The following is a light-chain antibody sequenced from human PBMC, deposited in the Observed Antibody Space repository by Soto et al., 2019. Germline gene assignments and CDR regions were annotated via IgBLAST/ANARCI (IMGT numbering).Light chain of an antibody. CDR1: SSNIGNNY. J-gene: IGLJ1*01. V-gene: IGLV1-51*02. Sequence: QSVLTQPPSVSAAPGQKVTISCSGSSSNIGNNYVSWYQQLPGTAPKLLIYENNKRPSGIPDRFSGSKSGTSATLGITGLQTGDEADYYCGTWDSSLSAGYVFGTGTQAHRP. CDR2: ENN. CDR3: GTWDSSLSAGYV.